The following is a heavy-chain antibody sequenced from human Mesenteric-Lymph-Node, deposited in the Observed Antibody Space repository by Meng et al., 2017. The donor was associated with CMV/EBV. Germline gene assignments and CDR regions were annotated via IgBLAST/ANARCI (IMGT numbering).Heavy chain of an antibody. CDR1: GFTFSSYA. Sequence: GGSLRLSCVDSGFTFSSYAMHWVRQAPGKGLEWVAVISYDGSNKDYADSVKGRFTISRDNSKNTLYLQMNSLRAEDTAVYYCPRGSTVNYYYGMDVWGQGTTVTISS. CDR3: PRGSTVNYYYGMDV. V-gene: IGHV3-30*04. CDR2: ISYDGSNK. J-gene: IGHJ6*02. D-gene: IGHD4-11*01.